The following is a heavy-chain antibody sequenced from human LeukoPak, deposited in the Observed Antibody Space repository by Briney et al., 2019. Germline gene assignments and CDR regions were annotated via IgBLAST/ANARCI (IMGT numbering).Heavy chain of an antibody. CDR1: GGSFSGYY. CDR3: AGNPSINCSSTSCYDYYYYGMDV. CDR2: INHSGST. J-gene: IGHJ6*02. Sequence: PSETLSLTCAVYGGSFSGYYWSWIRQPPGKGLEWIGEINHSGSTNYNPSLKSRVTISVDTSKNQFSLKLSSVTAADTVVYYCAGNPSINCSSTSCYDYYYYGMDVWGQGTTVTVSS. D-gene: IGHD2-2*01. V-gene: IGHV4-34*01.